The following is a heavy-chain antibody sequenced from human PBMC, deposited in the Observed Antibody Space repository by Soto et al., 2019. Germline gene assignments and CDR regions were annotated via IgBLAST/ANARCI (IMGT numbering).Heavy chain of an antibody. Sequence: SETLSLTCAVYGGSFSGYYWSWIRQPPGKGLEWIGETNHSGSTNYNPSLKSRVTISVDTSKNQFSLKLSSVTAADTAVYYCARGRRADIVVVPAAGNFDYWGQGTLVTVSS. J-gene: IGHJ4*02. CDR2: TNHSGST. CDR3: ARGRRADIVVVPAAGNFDY. CDR1: GGSFSGYY. D-gene: IGHD2-2*01. V-gene: IGHV4-34*01.